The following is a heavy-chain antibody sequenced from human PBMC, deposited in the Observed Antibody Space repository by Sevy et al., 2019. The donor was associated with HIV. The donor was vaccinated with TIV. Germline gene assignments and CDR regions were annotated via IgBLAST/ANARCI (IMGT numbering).Heavy chain of an antibody. CDR2: ISYDGSNK. CDR3: ARVASIWNDGDASDI. CDR1: GFTFSSYA. Sequence: GGSLRLSCAASGFTFSSYAMHWVRQAPGKGLEWVAVISYDGSNKYYADSVKGRFTISRDNSKNTLYLQMNSLRAEDTAVYYCARVASIWNDGDASDIWGQGTMVTVSS. D-gene: IGHD1-1*01. V-gene: IGHV3-30-3*01. J-gene: IGHJ3*02.